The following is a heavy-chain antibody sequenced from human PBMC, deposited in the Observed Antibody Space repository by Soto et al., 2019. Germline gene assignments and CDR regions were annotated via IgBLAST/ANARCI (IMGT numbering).Heavy chain of an antibody. CDR3: ARADFPRYSSSWYSYYYYGMDV. V-gene: IGHV6-1*01. D-gene: IGHD6-13*01. J-gene: IGHJ6*02. Sequence: SQTLSLTCAISGDSVSSNSAAWNWIRQSPSRGLEWLGRTYYRSKWYNDYAVSVKSRNTINPDTSKNQFSLQLNSVTPEDTAVYYCARADFPRYSSSWYSYYYYGMDVWGQGTTVTV. CDR1: GDSVSSNSAA. CDR2: TYYRSKWYN.